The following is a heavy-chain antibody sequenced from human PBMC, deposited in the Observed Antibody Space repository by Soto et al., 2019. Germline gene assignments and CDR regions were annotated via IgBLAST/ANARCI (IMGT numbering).Heavy chain of an antibody. J-gene: IGHJ4*02. Sequence: SPTLSLTCAISGDSVSSNSAAWNWIRQSPSRGLEWLGRTYYRSKWYNDYAVSVKSRITINADTSKNQFSLHLTSMTAEDTAVYYCARDGNWRLDYWGQGALVTVSS. CDR2: TYYRSKWYN. D-gene: IGHD1-1*01. CDR1: GDSVSSNSAA. V-gene: IGHV6-1*01. CDR3: ARDGNWRLDY.